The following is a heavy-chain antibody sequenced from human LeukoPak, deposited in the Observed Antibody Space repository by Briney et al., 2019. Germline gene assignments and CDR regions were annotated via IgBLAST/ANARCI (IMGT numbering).Heavy chain of an antibody. CDR1: GGSVSSNSYS. CDR3: ARATLVATTTSIFDP. V-gene: IGHV4-39*07. J-gene: IGHJ5*02. D-gene: IGHD5-12*01. Sequence: SETLSLTCTVSGGSVSSNSYSWGWIRQPPGKGLEWIGTIYYSGSTYYNPSLKRRVTTSVDTSKNQFSLKLSSVTAADTAVYYCARATLVATTTSIFDPWGQGTLVTVSS. CDR2: IYYSGST.